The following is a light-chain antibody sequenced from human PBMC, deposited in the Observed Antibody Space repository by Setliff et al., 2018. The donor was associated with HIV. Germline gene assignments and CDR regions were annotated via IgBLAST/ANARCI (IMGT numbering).Light chain of an antibody. CDR3: QTYDTRLNIYV. Sequence: QSVLTQPPSVSGAPGQRVTISCIGSSSNIGAGYDVHWYQQLPGTAPKLLIYGNYNRPSGVPDRFSGSKSGNSASLAITGLQAEDEGDYYCQTYDTRLNIYVFGTGTKVTVL. CDR1: SSNIGAGYD. V-gene: IGLV1-40*01. CDR2: GNY. J-gene: IGLJ1*01.